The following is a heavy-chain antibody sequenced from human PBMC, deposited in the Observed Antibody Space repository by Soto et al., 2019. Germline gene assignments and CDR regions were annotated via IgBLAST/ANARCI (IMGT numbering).Heavy chain of an antibody. CDR1: GFTFSGYW. J-gene: IGHJ4*02. CDR3: LGSGSFSL. D-gene: IGHD3-10*01. V-gene: IGHV3-7*01. CDR2: IHQNGTER. Sequence: EVQLVESGGGLVHPGGSLRLSCVVSGFTFSGYWMHWVRQAPGKGLECVANIHQNGTERYYVDSVKGRFTISRDNAKNSLYLHMNSLRAEDTDVYYCLGSGSFSLWGQGTLVTVSS.